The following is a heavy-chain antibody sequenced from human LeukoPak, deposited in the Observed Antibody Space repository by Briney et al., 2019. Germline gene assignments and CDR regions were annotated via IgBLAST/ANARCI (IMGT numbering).Heavy chain of an antibody. V-gene: IGHV1-8*01. J-gene: IGHJ6*02. CDR3: ARGFGGRFLEWLLRDYYYYGMDV. Sequence: SVKVSCKASGYTFTSYDINWVRQATGQGLEWMGWMNPNSGNTGYAQKFQGRVTMTRNTSISTAYMELSSLRSEDTAVYYCARGFGGRFLEWLLRDYYYYGMDVWGQGTTVTVSS. D-gene: IGHD3-3*01. CDR1: GYTFTSYD. CDR2: MNPNSGNT.